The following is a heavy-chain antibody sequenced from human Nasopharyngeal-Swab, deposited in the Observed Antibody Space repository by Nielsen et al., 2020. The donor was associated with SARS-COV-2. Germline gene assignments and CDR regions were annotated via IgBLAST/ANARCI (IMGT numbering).Heavy chain of an antibody. J-gene: IGHJ5*02. Sequence: GESLKISCAASGFTFGSYGMHWVRQAPGKGLEWVAVIWYDGSNKYYADSVKGRFTISRDNSKNTLYLQMNSLRAEDTAVYYCARGTYYYDSPVLINWFDPWGQGTLVTVSS. D-gene: IGHD3-22*01. CDR3: ARGTYYYDSPVLINWFDP. V-gene: IGHV3-33*01. CDR1: GFTFGSYG. CDR2: IWYDGSNK.